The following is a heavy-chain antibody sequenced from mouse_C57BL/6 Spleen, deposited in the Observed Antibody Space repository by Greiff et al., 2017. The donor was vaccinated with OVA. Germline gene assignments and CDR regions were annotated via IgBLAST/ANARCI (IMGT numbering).Heavy chain of an antibody. J-gene: IGHJ4*01. CDR1: GYTFTSYW. Sequence: QVQLQQPGAELVKPGASVKLSCKASGYTFTSYWMHWVKQRPGQGLEWIGMIHPNSGSTNYNEKFKSKATLTVDKSSSTAYIQLSSLTSEDSAVYDCARLHYYSNYYAMDYWGQGTSVTVSS. CDR3: ARLHYYSNYYAMDY. D-gene: IGHD2-5*01. V-gene: IGHV1-64*01. CDR2: IHPNSGST.